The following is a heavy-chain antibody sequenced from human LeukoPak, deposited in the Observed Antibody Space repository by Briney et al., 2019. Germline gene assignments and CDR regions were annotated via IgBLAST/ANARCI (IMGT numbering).Heavy chain of an antibody. D-gene: IGHD2-2*01. CDR2: IYYSGST. CDR1: GGSISSYY. Sequence: SETLSLTCTVSGGSISSYYWSWIRQPPGKGLEWIGYIYYSGSTNYNPSLKSRVTIPVDTSKNQFSLKLSSVTAADTAVYYCARLKGEYCSSTSCSYYYYYYMDVWGKGTTVTVSS. J-gene: IGHJ6*03. CDR3: ARLKGEYCSSTSCSYYYYYYMDV. V-gene: IGHV4-59*08.